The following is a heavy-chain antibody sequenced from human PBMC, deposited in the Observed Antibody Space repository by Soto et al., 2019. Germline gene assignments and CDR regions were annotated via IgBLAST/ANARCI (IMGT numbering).Heavy chain of an antibody. J-gene: IGHJ5*02. CDR3: ARIDTDASGGGWFDP. CDR1: GFIFSNCW. V-gene: IGHV3-7*05. Sequence: EVQLVESGGAFVQPGGSLRLSCAASGFIFSNCWMTWVRQAPGKGLEWVATLKPDGSETHVMDSLKGRFTISRDNAKNELYLKLNSLRGEDTAVYYCARIDTDASGGGWFDPWGQGTLVTVSS. D-gene: IGHD5-18*01. CDR2: LKPDGSET.